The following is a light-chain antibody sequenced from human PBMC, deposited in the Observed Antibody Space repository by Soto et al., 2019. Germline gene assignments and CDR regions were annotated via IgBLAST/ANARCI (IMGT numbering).Light chain of an antibody. CDR1: QSVSSY. V-gene: IGKV3-11*01. CDR2: DAY. CDR3: QQRSNWPRT. Sequence: EIVLTQSPATLSLSPGERATLSCRASQSVSSYLAWYQQKPGQAPRLLIYDAYNRATGIPARFSGSGSGTDFTLTISSLEPEDLAVYYCQQRSNWPRTFGPGTKVDIK. J-gene: IGKJ3*01.